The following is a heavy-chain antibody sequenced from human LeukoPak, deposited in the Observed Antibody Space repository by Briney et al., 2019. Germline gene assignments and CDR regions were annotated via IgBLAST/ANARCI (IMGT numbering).Heavy chain of an antibody. Sequence: SETLSLTCTVSGGSISSYYWSWIRQPPGKGLEWIGEINHSGSTNYNPSLKSRVTISVDTSKNQFSLKLSSVTAADTAVYYCARVYTTMIDYWGQGTLVTVSS. J-gene: IGHJ4*02. CDR2: INHSGST. CDR3: ARVYTTMIDY. CDR1: GGSISSYY. V-gene: IGHV4-34*01. D-gene: IGHD2-2*02.